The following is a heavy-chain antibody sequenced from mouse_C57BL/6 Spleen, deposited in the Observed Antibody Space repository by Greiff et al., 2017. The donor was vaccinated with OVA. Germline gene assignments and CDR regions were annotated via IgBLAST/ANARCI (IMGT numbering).Heavy chain of an antibody. CDR3: ARSGDGRDFDY. J-gene: IGHJ2*01. Sequence: VQLQQPGAELVRPGSSVKLSCKASGYTFTSYWMDWVKQRPGQGLEWIGNIYPSDSETHYNQKFKDKATLTVDKSSSTAYMQLSSLTSEDSAVYYCARSGDGRDFDYWGQGTTLTVSS. V-gene: IGHV1-61*01. CDR2: IYPSDSET. CDR1: GYTFTSYW. D-gene: IGHD3-3*01.